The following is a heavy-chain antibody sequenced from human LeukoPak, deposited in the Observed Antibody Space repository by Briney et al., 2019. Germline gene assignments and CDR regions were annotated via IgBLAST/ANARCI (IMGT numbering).Heavy chain of an antibody. CDR3: ARDWLAGDHTDAFDI. Sequence: GGSLRLSCAASGFTFSSYSMNWVRQAPGKGLEWVSSISSSSSYIYYADSVKGRFTISRDNAKNSLYLQMNSLRAEDTAVYYCARDWLAGDHTDAFDIWGQGTMVTVSS. J-gene: IGHJ3*02. D-gene: IGHD6-19*01. CDR2: ISSSSSYI. V-gene: IGHV3-21*01. CDR1: GFTFSSYS.